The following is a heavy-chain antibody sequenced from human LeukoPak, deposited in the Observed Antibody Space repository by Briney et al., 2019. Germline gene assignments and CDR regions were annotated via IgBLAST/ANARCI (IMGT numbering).Heavy chain of an antibody. J-gene: IGHJ4*02. CDR3: ARSGFNFDS. CDR2: ISSSGRII. D-gene: IGHD5-12*01. Sequence: GGSLRLSCAASGFTVSSNFMSWVRQAPGKGLEWVSYISSSGRIIYYTDSVKGRFTISRDNAKNSLYLQMNSLRAEDTAVYYCARSGFNFDSWGQGTLVTVSS. CDR1: GFTVSSNF. V-gene: IGHV3-48*04.